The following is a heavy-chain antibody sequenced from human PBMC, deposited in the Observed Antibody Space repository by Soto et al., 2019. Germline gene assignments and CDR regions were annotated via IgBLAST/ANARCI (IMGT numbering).Heavy chain of an antibody. CDR3: ATTVTRLIAFDV. Sequence: EVQLVETGGGLIQPGGSLRLSCAASGLTVSSHYMSWVRQTPGKGLEWVSILYASDSTFYADSVEGRFTISRDNSKNTVYLQLNSLRAEDTAVYYCATTVTRLIAFDVWGQGTMVTVSS. CDR2: LYASDST. J-gene: IGHJ3*01. V-gene: IGHV3-53*02. CDR1: GLTVSSHY. D-gene: IGHD4-17*01.